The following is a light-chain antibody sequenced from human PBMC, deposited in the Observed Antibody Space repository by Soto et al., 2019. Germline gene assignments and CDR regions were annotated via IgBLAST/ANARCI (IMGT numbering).Light chain of an antibody. CDR1: QSVSSN. Sequence: EIVMTQSPATLSVSPGERATLSCRASQSVSSNLAWYQQKPGQAPRLLIYGASTRATGIPARFSGSGSGTEFTLTISSLQSEDFAVYYCQQHNNWPRVTCGPGAKGIS. J-gene: IGKJ3*01. CDR3: QQHNNWPRVT. CDR2: GAS. V-gene: IGKV3-15*01.